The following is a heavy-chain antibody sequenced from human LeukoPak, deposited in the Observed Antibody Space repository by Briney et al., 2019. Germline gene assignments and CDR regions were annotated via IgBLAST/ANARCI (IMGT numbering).Heavy chain of an antibody. V-gene: IGHV3-23*01. CDR1: GFTFSSYA. CDR2: ISGSDGST. CDR3: AKCPDPAMTPYYFDS. D-gene: IGHD5-18*01. Sequence: GGSLRLSCEASGFTFSSYAMSWVRQAPGKGLEWVSTISGSDGSTYYADSVKGRFTISRDKSKNSLYLQMNSLSAEDTAVYYCAKCPDPAMTPYYFDSWGQGTLVTVSS. J-gene: IGHJ4*02.